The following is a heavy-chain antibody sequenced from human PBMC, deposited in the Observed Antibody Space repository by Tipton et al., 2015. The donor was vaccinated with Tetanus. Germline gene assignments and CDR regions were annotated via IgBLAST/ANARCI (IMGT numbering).Heavy chain of an antibody. CDR3: ARAGQRSTSWHYWFDP. D-gene: IGHD2-2*01. Sequence: TLSLTCVVYVGSFSGYYWSWIRQPPGKGLEWIGEINHSGGTNYNPSLKSRVTISIDTSKNQFSLKLNSVTAADTAVYYCARAGQRSTSWHYWFDPWGQGTLVTVSS. CDR1: VGSFSGYY. CDR2: INHSGGT. V-gene: IGHV4-34*01. J-gene: IGHJ5*02.